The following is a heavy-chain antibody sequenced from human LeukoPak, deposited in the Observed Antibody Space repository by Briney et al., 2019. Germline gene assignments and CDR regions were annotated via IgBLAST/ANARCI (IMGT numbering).Heavy chain of an antibody. D-gene: IGHD3-10*01. J-gene: IGHJ4*02. CDR1: GGTFSSYA. Sequence: GASVKVSCKASGGTFSSYAISWARQATGQGLEWMGGIIPIFGTANYAQKFQGRVTITADESTSTAYMELSSLRSEDTAVYYCARDPDSGQWGQGTLVTVSS. V-gene: IGHV1-69*13. CDR2: IIPIFGTA. CDR3: ARDPDSGQ.